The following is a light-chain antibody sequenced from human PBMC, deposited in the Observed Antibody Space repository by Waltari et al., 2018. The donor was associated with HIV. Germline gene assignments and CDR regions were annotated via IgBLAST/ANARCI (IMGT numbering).Light chain of an antibody. Sequence: QSVLTQPPSLSGAPGQRVTISCTGTSPHIGTGYEVHWYQQLPGTAPKLLICGDCNRPSGVPDRFSGSKSGTSASLAITGLQAEDEAVYYCQSYDTSLSGVVFGGGTKLTVL. CDR2: GDC. CDR3: QSYDTSLSGVV. CDR1: SPHIGTGYE. J-gene: IGLJ3*02. V-gene: IGLV1-40*01.